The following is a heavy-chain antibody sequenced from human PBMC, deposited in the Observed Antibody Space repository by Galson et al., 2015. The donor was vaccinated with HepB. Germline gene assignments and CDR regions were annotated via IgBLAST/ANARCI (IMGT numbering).Heavy chain of an antibody. V-gene: IGHV4-59*01. CDR3: ARADSSGYYPNWFHP. J-gene: IGHJ5*02. D-gene: IGHD3-22*01. CDR2: IYYSGST. CDR1: GGSISSYY. Sequence: LSLTCTVSGGSISSYYWSWIRQPPGKGLEWIGYIYYSGSTNYNPSLKSRVTISVDTSKNQFSLKLSSVTAADTAVYYCARADSSGYYPNWFHPWGQGTLVTVSS.